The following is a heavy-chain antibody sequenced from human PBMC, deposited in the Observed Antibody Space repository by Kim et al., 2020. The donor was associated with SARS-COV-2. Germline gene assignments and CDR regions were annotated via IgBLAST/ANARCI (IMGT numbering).Heavy chain of an antibody. D-gene: IGHD6-25*01. V-gene: IGHV4-59*08. J-gene: IGHJ3*02. Sequence: NYNPSLKSRVTISVDTSKNQFSLKLSSVTAADTAVYYCARHSGYDDAFDIWGQGTMVTVSS. CDR3: ARHSGYDDAFDI.